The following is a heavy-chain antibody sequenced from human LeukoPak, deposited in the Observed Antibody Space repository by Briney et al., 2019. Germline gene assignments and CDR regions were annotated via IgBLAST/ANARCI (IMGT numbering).Heavy chain of an antibody. CDR1: GFTFSSYG. CDR3: AKDGGYCSSTSCDEDY. J-gene: IGHJ4*02. CDR2: IRYDGSNK. V-gene: IGHV3-30*02. Sequence: PGGSPRLSCAASGFTFSSYGMHWVRQAPGKGLEWVAFIRYDGSNKYYADSVKGRFTISRDNSKNTLYLQMNSLRAEDTAVYYRAKDGGYCSSTSCDEDYWGQGTLVTVSS. D-gene: IGHD2-2*03.